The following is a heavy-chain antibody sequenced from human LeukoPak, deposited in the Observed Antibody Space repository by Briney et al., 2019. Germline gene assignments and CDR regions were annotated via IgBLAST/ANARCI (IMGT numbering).Heavy chain of an antibody. Sequence: ASVKVSCKASGYTFTSYGISWVRQAPGQGLEWMGWISAYNGNTNYAQKLQGRVTMTTDTSTSTAYMELRSLRADDTAVYYCARVAIYSGYDFYLDYWGQGTLVTVSS. V-gene: IGHV1-18*01. CDR1: GYTFTSYG. J-gene: IGHJ4*02. CDR2: ISAYNGNT. CDR3: ARVAIYSGYDFYLDY. D-gene: IGHD5-12*01.